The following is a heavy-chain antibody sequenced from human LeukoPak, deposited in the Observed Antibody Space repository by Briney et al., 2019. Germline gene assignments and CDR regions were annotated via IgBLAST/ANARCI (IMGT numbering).Heavy chain of an antibody. V-gene: IGHV3-23*01. Sequence: GGSLRLSCAASGFTFSSYAMSWVRQAPGKGLEWVSAISGSGGSTYYADSVKGRFTISRDNSKNTLYLQMNSLRAEDTAVYHCAKDLLGRAGYYNLDYWGQGTLVTVSS. CDR2: ISGSGGST. CDR1: GFTFSSYA. J-gene: IGHJ4*02. D-gene: IGHD3-9*01. CDR3: AKDLLGRAGYYNLDY.